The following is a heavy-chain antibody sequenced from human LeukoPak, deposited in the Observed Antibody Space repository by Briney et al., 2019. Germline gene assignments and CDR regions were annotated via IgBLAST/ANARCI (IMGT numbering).Heavy chain of an antibody. J-gene: IGHJ4*02. CDR1: EYSFATYW. CDR3: ASEYCSGGNCYFDF. V-gene: IGHV5-51*01. CDR2: IFPGDSDT. D-gene: IGHD2-15*01. Sequence: GESLKISCKGSEYSFATYWIGWVRQMPGQGLEWMGIIFPGDSDTRYSPSFQGQVTISADKSISTAYLQWSSLKASDTAIYYCASEYCSGGNCYFDFWGQGTLVTVSS.